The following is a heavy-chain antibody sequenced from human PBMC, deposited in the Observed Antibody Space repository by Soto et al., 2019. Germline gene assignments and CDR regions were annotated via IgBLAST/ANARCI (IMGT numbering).Heavy chain of an antibody. D-gene: IGHD2-15*01. V-gene: IGHV4-59*01. CDR2: IYSSGST. J-gene: IGHJ5*02. CDR3: ARDSGGGYHWFDP. Sequence: QMQLQESGPGLVRPSETLSLTCTVSGASFTNNYWNWIRQAPGKGLEWIGYIYSSGSTKYNPSLEGRVTISIDTSKNQVSLKLTSVTAADTATYYCARDSGGGYHWFDPWGQGALVTVSS. CDR1: GASFTNNY.